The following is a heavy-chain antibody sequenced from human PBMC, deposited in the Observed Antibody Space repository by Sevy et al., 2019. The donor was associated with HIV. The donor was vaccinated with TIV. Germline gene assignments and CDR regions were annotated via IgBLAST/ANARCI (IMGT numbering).Heavy chain of an antibody. D-gene: IGHD2-2*01. CDR3: TTTLSTAHYMVV. CDR1: GLSFTSAW. J-gene: IGHJ6*02. Sequence: GGSLRLSCAASGLSFTSAWMSWVRQAPGKGLEWVGRIKRKTDGGRTDYPAPVRGRFTISRDDSNNTLYLQMNSLETEDTAVYYCTTTLSTAHYMVVWGQGTTVTVSS. V-gene: IGHV3-15*01. CDR2: IKRKTDGGRT.